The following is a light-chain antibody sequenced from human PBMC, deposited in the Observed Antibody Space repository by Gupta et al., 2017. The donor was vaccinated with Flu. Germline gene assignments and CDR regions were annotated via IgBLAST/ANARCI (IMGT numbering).Light chain of an antibody. J-gene: IGLJ3*02. V-gene: IGLV1-51*02. CDR1: SSNIGNKF. CDR3: ATWDTSLGGGV. Sequence: QSVLTQPPSVSAAPGQKVTISCSGSSSNIGNKFVSWYQQFPGTAPKLLIYENDKRPPGIPDRFSGSKSGTSATLGITGLQTRDEADYYCATWDTSLGGGVCGGGTKLTVL. CDR2: END.